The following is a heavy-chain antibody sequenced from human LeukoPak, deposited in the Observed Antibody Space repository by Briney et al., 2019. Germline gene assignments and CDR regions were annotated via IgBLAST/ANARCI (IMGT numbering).Heavy chain of an antibody. Sequence: SETLSLTCTVAGGSISSYHWSWIRQPPGKGLEWIGDTYNSGSTNYNPSLKSRVTISVDTSKNQFSLKLTSVTAADTAVYYCAGGIFGVVINAFHIWGQGTMVTVSS. CDR2: TYNSGST. CDR3: AGGIFGVVINAFHI. CDR1: GGSISSYH. V-gene: IGHV4-59*01. D-gene: IGHD3-3*01. J-gene: IGHJ3*02.